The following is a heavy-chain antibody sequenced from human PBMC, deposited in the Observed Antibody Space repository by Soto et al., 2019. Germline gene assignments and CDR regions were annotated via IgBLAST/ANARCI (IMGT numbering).Heavy chain of an antibody. CDR1: GGSILSYY. CDR2: IYYSGST. Sequence: PLETLFLTCTVTGGSILSYYWSWIRQPPGKGLERIGYIYYSGSTNYNPSLKSRVNISVDTSKNQFSRKLSAVTAADTAVYYCARGGYGGYCSGGSCYSSRDAFDIWGQGTMVTVSS. J-gene: IGHJ3*02. CDR3: ARGGYGGYCSGGSCYSSRDAFDI. V-gene: IGHV4-59*01. D-gene: IGHD2-15*01.